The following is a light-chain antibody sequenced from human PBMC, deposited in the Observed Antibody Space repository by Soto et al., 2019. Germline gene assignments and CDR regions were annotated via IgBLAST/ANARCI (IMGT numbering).Light chain of an antibody. V-gene: IGLV2-8*01. CDR2: EVT. CDR1: SSYVGAYDD. Sequence: QSALTQPPSASGSPGQSVTISCTGTSSYVGAYDDDSWYQLHPGKAPKLILSEVTKRPSGVPDRFSGSKSGNTASLTVSGLQPEDEADYYCKSYAGNDNPYVFGTGTKLTVL. J-gene: IGLJ1*01. CDR3: KSYAGNDNPYV.